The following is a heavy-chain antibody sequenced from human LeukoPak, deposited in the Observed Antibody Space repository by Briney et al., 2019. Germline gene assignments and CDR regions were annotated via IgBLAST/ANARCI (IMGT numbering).Heavy chain of an antibody. Sequence: GGSLRLSCAASGFTFSSYSMMWVRQAPGKGLEWVSYISSSSTTIHYADSVKGRFTISRDNAKNSVYLQMNSLRAEDTAVYYCARFRPSSITMISWGPTRTNAFDIWGQGTMVTVSS. CDR2: ISSSSTTI. CDR3: ARFRPSSITMISWGPTRTNAFDI. CDR1: GFTFSSYS. V-gene: IGHV3-48*01. D-gene: IGHD3-22*01. J-gene: IGHJ3*02.